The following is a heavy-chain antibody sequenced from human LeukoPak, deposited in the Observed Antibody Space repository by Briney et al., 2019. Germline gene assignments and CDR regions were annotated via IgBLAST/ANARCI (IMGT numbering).Heavy chain of an antibody. CDR2: INPNSGGT. V-gene: IGHV1-2*02. CDR1: GYTFTGYY. J-gene: IGHJ4*02. Sequence: EASVKVSCKASGYTFTGYYMHWVRQAPGQGPEWMGWINPNSGGTNYAQKFQGRVTMTRDTSISTAYMELSRLRSDDTAVYYCARVELRFWGQLDYWGQGTLVTVSS. CDR3: ARVELRFWGQLDY. D-gene: IGHD1-7*01.